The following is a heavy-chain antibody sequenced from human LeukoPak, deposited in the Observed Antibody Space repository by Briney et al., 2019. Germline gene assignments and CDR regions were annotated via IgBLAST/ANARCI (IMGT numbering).Heavy chain of an antibody. CDR3: ARPLVYYGSGSYLNNMDV. V-gene: IGHV3-23*01. CDR2: ISGSGGST. CDR1: GFTFSSYA. D-gene: IGHD3-10*01. J-gene: IGHJ6*02. Sequence: GGSLRLSCAASGFTFSSYAMSWVRQAPGKGLEWVSAISGSGGSTYYADSVKGRFTISRDNSKNTLYLQMNSLRAEDTAVYYCARPLVYYGSGSYLNNMDVWGQGTTVTVSS.